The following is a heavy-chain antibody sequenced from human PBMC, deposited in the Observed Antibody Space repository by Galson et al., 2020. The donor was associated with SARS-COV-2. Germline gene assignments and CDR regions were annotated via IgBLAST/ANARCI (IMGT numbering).Heavy chain of an antibody. CDR2: INHSGST. CDR1: GGSFSGYY. D-gene: IGHD7-27*01. CDR3: ARGASKLNWGFDY. Sequence: SQTLSLTCAVYGGSFSGYYWSWIRQPPGKGLEWIGEINHSGSTNYNPSLKSRVTISVDTSKNQFSLKPSSVTAADTAVYYCARGASKLNWGFDYWGQGTLVTVSS. J-gene: IGHJ4*02. V-gene: IGHV4-34*01.